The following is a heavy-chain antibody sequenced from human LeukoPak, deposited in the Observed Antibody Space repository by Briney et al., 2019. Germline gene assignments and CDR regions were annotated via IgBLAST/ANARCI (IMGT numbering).Heavy chain of an antibody. D-gene: IGHD2-15*01. CDR3: AREGCSGGSCYPRDYYVDY. Sequence: SETLSLTCTVSGGSISSGGYYWSWIRQHPGKGLEWIGYIYYSGSTYYNPSLKSRVTISVDTSKNQFSLKLSSVTAADTAVYYCAREGCSGGSCYPRDYYVDYWGQGTLVTVSS. V-gene: IGHV4-31*03. J-gene: IGHJ4*02. CDR2: IYYSGST. CDR1: GGSISSGGYY.